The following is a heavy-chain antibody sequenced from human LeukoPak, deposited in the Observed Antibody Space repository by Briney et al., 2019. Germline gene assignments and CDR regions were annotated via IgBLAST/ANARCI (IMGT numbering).Heavy chain of an antibody. Sequence: ASVKVSCKASGYTFTGYYMHWVRQAPGQGLEWMGIINPSGGSTSYAQKFQGRVTMTRDTSTSTVYMELSSLRSEDTAVYYCARDRSVAAADYYFDYWGQGTLVTVSS. D-gene: IGHD6-13*01. CDR2: INPSGGST. V-gene: IGHV1-46*01. CDR3: ARDRSVAAADYYFDY. CDR1: GYTFTGYY. J-gene: IGHJ4*02.